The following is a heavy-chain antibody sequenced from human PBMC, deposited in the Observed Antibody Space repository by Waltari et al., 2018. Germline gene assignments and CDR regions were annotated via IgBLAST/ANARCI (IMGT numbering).Heavy chain of an antibody. J-gene: IGHJ4*02. CDR1: GFSLSTSGMC. D-gene: IGHD2-15*01. V-gene: IGHV2-70*15. Sequence: QVTLRESGPALVKPTQTLTLTCTFSGFSLSTSGMCVSWIRQPPGKALEWLARIDWDDATYYRTSLKTRLTISKDTSKNQVVLSMTNVDPVDTATYYCARMVGYCSGGRCFSPYYFDFWGQGTLVTVSS. CDR3: ARMVGYCSGGRCFSPYYFDF. CDR2: IDWDDAT.